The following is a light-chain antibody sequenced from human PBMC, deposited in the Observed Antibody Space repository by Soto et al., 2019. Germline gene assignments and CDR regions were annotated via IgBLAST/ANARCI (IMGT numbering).Light chain of an antibody. J-gene: IGLJ3*02. Sequence: SYELTQPPSVSVAPGRTARLTCGGNNIESKSVHWYQQKPGLAPVLVIFYDSDRPSGIPERFSGSNSGNTATLTVSRVEAGDEADYYCQVWDSSSDHWVFGGGTKVTVL. V-gene: IGLV3-21*04. CDR2: YDS. CDR1: NIESKS. CDR3: QVWDSSSDHWV.